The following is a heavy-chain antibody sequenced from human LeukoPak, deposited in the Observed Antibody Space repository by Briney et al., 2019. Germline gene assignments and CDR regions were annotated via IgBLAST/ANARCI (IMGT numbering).Heavy chain of an antibody. Sequence: SCKASGYTFTSYAMHWVRQAPGKGLEWVAVISYDGSNKYYADSVKGRFTISRDNSKRTLFLQMNSLRAEDAAFYYCAKAELGVDTFFDYWGQGTLVTVSS. D-gene: IGHD3-3*01. J-gene: IGHJ4*02. CDR3: AKAELGVDTFFDY. CDR2: ISYDGSNK. CDR1: GYTFTSYA. V-gene: IGHV3-30-3*02.